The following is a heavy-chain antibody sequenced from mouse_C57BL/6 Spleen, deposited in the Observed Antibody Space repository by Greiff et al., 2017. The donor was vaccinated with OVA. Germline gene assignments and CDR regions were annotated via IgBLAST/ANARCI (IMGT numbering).Heavy chain of an antibody. CDR1: GFTFSSYA. D-gene: IGHD4-1*02. CDR2: ISSGGGYI. J-gene: IGHJ4*01. V-gene: IGHV5-9-1*02. CDR3: TINWDDAMDD. Sequence: EVMLVESGEGLVKPGGSLKLSCAASGFTFSSYAMSWVRQTPEKRLEWVAYISSGGGYIYYADTVKGRFTISRDNARNTLYMQLSRLKSEDTAMDYWTINWDDAMDDWGQGTSVTVSS.